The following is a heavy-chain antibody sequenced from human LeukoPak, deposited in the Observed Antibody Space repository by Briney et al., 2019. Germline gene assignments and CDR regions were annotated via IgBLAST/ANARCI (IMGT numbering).Heavy chain of an antibody. V-gene: IGHV4-39*07. Sequence: SETLSLTCTVSGGFISSSPYYWGWIRQPPGKGLEWIRSIYYSGTTHYNPSLESRVTISVDASKNQFSLKLVSVTAADTAIYYCAKGAGGFSYYNWFDPWGQGTLVTVSS. CDR1: GGFISSSPYY. J-gene: IGHJ5*02. CDR2: IYYSGTT. CDR3: AKGAGGFSYYNWFDP. D-gene: IGHD5-18*01.